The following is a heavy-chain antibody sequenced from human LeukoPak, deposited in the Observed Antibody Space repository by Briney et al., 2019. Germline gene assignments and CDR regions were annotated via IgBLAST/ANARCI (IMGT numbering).Heavy chain of an antibody. CDR3: AGDRGYGGNAGFDY. CDR2: ISSSGSTI. CDR1: GFTFSSYE. D-gene: IGHD4-23*01. J-gene: IGHJ4*02. V-gene: IGHV3-48*03. Sequence: GGSLRLSCAASGFTFSSYEMNWVRQAPGKGLEWVSYISSSGSTIYYAESVKVRFTISRDNAKTSLYLKMNSLRAEDTAVYYCAGDRGYGGNAGFDYWGQGTLVTVSS.